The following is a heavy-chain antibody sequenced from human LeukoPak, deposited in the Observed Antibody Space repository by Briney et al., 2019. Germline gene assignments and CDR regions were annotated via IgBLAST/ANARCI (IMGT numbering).Heavy chain of an antibody. CDR3: AKDRRIYAFDAFDI. J-gene: IGHJ3*02. V-gene: IGHV4-61*02. Sequence: SETLSLTCTVSGGSISSGSYYWSWIRQPAGKGLEWIGRIYTSGSTNYNPSLKSRVTISVDTSKNQFSLKLSSVTAADTAVYYCAKDRRIYAFDAFDIWGQGTMVTVSS. CDR2: IYTSGST. CDR1: GGSISSGSYY. D-gene: IGHD2-15*01.